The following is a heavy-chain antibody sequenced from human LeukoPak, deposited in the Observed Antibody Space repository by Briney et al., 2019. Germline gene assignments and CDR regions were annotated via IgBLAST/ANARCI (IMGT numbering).Heavy chain of an antibody. J-gene: IGHJ6*02. D-gene: IGHD2-15*01. CDR1: GFTFSSYA. CDR2: ISGSGGST. V-gene: IGHV3-23*01. CDR3: ARDRVAAVDWNYYGMDV. Sequence: GGSLRLSCAASGFTFSSYAMSWVRQAPGKGLEWVSAISGSGGSTYYADSVKGRFTISRDNSKNTLYLQMNSLRAEDTAVYYCARDRVAAVDWNYYGMDVWGQGTTVTVSS.